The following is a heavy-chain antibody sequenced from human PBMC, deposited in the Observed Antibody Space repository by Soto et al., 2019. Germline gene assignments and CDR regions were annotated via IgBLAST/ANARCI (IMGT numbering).Heavy chain of an antibody. V-gene: IGHV4-30-2*01. D-gene: IGHD6-19*01. J-gene: IGHJ4*02. Sequence: SETLSLTCAVSGGSISSGGYSWSWIRQPPGKGLEWIGYIYHSGSTYYNPSLKSRVTISVDRSKNQFSLKLSSVTAADTAVYYCASNEHLYSSGWYNFDYWGQGTLVTVSS. CDR3: ASNEHLYSSGWYNFDY. CDR2: IYHSGST. CDR1: GGSISSGGYS.